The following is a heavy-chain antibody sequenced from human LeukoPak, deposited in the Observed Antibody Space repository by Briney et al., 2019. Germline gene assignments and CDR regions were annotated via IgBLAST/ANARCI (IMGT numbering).Heavy chain of an antibody. Sequence: GGSLRLSCAASGFTFSSYWMPWVRQAPGKGLVWVSRIDNDGRGTSYADSVKGRFTISRDNAKNRLYLQMNSLRAEDTAVYYCASLNYGPDYWGQGTLVTVSS. CDR1: GFTFSSYW. D-gene: IGHD3-16*01. CDR3: ASLNYGPDY. J-gene: IGHJ4*02. CDR2: IDNDGRGT. V-gene: IGHV3-74*01.